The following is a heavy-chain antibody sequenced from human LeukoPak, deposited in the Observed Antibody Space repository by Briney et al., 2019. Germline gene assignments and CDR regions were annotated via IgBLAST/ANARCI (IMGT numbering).Heavy chain of an antibody. D-gene: IGHD1-1*01. CDR3: AKDIAERSFYYYYMDV. Sequence: PGGSLRLSCAASGFTFDDYAMHWVRQAPGKGLEWVSGISWNSGSIGYADSVKGRFTISRDNAKNSLYLQMNSLRAEDTALYYCAKDIAERSFYYYYMDVWGKGTTVTVSS. J-gene: IGHJ6*03. V-gene: IGHV3-9*01. CDR2: ISWNSGSI. CDR1: GFTFDDYA.